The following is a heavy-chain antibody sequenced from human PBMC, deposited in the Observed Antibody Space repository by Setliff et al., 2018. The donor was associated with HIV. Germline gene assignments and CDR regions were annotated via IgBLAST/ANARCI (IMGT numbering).Heavy chain of an antibody. CDR1: GGTFSSYA. D-gene: IGHD3-9*01. J-gene: IGHJ3*02. CDR3: ATDAYHDFLTGPTPGAFDI. CDR2: IIPIFGTA. Sequence: SVKVSCKASGGTFSSYAISWVRQAPGQGLEWMGGIIPIFGTANYAQKFQGRVTITTDESTSTAYMELSSLRSEDTAVYYCATDAYHDFLTGPTPGAFDIWGQGTMVTVSS. V-gene: IGHV1-69*05.